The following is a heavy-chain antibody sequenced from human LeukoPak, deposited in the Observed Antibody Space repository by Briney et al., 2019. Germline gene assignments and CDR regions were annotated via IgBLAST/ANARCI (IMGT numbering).Heavy chain of an antibody. CDR2: INHSGST. CDR3: ARGFYHYVWGSYRNWFDP. J-gene: IGHJ5*02. D-gene: IGHD3-16*02. Sequence: SETLSLTCAVYGGSFSGYYWSWIRQPPGKGLEWIGEINHSGSTNYNPSLRSRVTISVDTSKNQFSLKLSSVTAADTAVYYCARGFYHYVWGSYRNWFDPWGQGTLVTVSS. V-gene: IGHV4-34*01. CDR1: GGSFSGYY.